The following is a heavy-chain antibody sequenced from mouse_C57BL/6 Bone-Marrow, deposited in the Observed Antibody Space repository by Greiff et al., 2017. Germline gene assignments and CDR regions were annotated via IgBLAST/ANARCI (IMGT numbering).Heavy chain of an antibody. CDR2: ISYSGST. V-gene: IGHV3-1*01. CDR3: ARGEGLPGVFDY. J-gene: IGHJ2*01. CDR1: GYSITSGYD. D-gene: IGHD2-2*01. Sequence: VQLKESGPGMVKPSQSLSLTCTVTGYSITSGYDWHWIRHFPGNKLEWMGYISYSGSTNYNPSLKSRISITHDTSKNHFFLKLNSVTTEDTATYYCARGEGLPGVFDYWGQGTTLTVSS.